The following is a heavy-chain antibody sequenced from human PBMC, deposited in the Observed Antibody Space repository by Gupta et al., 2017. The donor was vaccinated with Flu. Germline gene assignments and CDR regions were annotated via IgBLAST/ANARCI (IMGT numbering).Heavy chain of an antibody. CDR3: AKEASSGWSEWFDP. D-gene: IGHD6-19*01. V-gene: IGHV3-30*18. CDR2: ISYDGSNK. J-gene: IGHJ5*02. CDR1: GFTFSSYG. Sequence: ESGGGVVQPGRSLRLSCAASGFTFSSYGMHWVRQAPGKGLEWVAVISYDGSNKYYADSVKGRFTISRDNSKNTLYLQMNSLRAEDTAVYYCAKEASSGWSEWFDPWGQGTLVTVSS.